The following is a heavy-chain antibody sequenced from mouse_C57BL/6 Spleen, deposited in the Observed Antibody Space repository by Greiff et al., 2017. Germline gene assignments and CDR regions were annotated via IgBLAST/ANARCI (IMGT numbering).Heavy chain of an antibody. Sequence: EVKLQESVAELVRPGASVKLSCTASGFNIKNTYMHWVKQRPEQGLEWIGRIDPANGNTKYAPKFKGKATMTADTTSNTAYLQLSRLTSEDTAIYYCARDCGSSYRYFEVWGTGTTVTVSS. CDR3: ARDCGSSYRYFEV. CDR1: GFNIKNTY. CDR2: IDPANGNT. V-gene: IGHV14-3*01. D-gene: IGHD1-1*01. J-gene: IGHJ1*03.